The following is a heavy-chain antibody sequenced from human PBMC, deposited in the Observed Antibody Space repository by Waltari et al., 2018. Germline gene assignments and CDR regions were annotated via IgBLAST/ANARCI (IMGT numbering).Heavy chain of an antibody. CDR3: ARDRLFDRADYHPMFDY. D-gene: IGHD3-16*01. CDR2: INNDDTTT. CDR1: GFTFSRHW. J-gene: IGHJ4*02. V-gene: IGHV3-74*01. Sequence: EVQLVESGGGLVQPGGSLRLSCAASGFTFSRHWMPWVRQAPGEGLVVGSRINNDDTTTNYVDSLKGRFTISRDNAKNTLFLQMNGLRAEDTAVYYCARDRLFDRADYHPMFDYWGRGTLVTVSS.